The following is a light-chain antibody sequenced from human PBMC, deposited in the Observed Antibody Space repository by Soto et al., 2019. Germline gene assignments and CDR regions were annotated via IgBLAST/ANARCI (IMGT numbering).Light chain of an antibody. CDR3: QQYASSPWT. V-gene: IGKV3-20*01. Sequence: EIVLTQSPGTLSLSPGERATLSCRASQSVTSNYLAWYQQKPGQAPSLLIYGASARAARIPDRFSGSGTGTDFALTISGLEPEDFALYFCQQYASSPWTFGQGTKVEIK. CDR1: QSVTSNY. CDR2: GAS. J-gene: IGKJ1*01.